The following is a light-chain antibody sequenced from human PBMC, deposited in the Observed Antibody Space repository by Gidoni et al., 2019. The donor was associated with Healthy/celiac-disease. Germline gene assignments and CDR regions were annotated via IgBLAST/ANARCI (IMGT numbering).Light chain of an antibody. CDR2: AVS. CDR1: SSDAGGYNY. J-gene: IGLJ2*01. Sequence: QSALTQPASVSGSHGQAITISCTGTSSDAGGYNYVSWYQQHTGKAPKLLIYAVSNRPSGVSNRVSGSKSGNTASLSSSGLPAEYEADYYCSSSTSSSTLDVVFGGGTTLTVL. CDR3: SSSTSSSTLDVV. V-gene: IGLV2-14*01.